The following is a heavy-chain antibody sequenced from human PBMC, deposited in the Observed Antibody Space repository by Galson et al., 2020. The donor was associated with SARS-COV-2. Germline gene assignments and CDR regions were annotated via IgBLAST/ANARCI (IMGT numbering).Heavy chain of an antibody. CDR2: ISSNGGHT. J-gene: IGHJ4*02. CDR1: GFTFRSYA. V-gene: IGHV3-64D*06. Sequence: GGSLRLSCSASGFTFRSYAMHWVRQAPGKGLEYVSTISSNGGHTFYAGSVKGRFTISRDNSKNTLYLQMSSLRTEDTAFYYCVNDVLDFWSGYYNMGPLEYWGQGTLVTVSS. D-gene: IGHD3-3*01. CDR3: VNDVLDFWSGYYNMGPLEY.